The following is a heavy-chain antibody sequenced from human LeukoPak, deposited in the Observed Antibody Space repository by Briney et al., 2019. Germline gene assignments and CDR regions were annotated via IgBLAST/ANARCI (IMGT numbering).Heavy chain of an antibody. J-gene: IGHJ4*02. Sequence: GGSLSLSCAASGFTLSTYVMTWVRQAPGKGLEWVSSISRSGDTTYYGDSVKGRFTISRDNSKNTLYLQMNSLRGDYTAIYYCAKLVGATMTSDYWGQGTLVTVS. CDR3: AKLVGATMTSDY. CDR1: GFTLSTYV. D-gene: IGHD1-26*01. V-gene: IGHV3-23*01. CDR2: ISRSGDTT.